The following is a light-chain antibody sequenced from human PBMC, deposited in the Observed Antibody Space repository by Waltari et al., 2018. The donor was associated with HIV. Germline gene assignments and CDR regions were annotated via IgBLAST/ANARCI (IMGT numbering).Light chain of an antibody. CDR2: SNN. Sequence: QSVLAQPPSASGTPGQRVTISCSGSTPNIGGNTLSWYQQLPGTAPKLLIYSNNERPSGVPDRLSGATSGTSASLVISGLQSEDEADYYCAAWDDSLKGGAFGTGTKVTVL. CDR3: AAWDDSLKGGA. V-gene: IGLV1-44*01. CDR1: TPNIGGNT. J-gene: IGLJ1*01.